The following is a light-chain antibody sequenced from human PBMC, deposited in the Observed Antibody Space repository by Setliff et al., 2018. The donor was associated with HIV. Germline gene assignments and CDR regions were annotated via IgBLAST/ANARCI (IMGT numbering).Light chain of an antibody. V-gene: IGLV2-14*03. CDR1: SSDVGGYDF. J-gene: IGLJ1*01. CDR2: DVS. CDR3: ASYRSPATYV. Sequence: QSVLTQPASMSGSPGQSITISCIGTSSDVGGYDFVSWYQQRPDKAPKLIIFDVSERPSGVSHRFSGSKSGNTASLTISGLQTEDEGDYFCASYRSPATYVFGIGTKVTVL.